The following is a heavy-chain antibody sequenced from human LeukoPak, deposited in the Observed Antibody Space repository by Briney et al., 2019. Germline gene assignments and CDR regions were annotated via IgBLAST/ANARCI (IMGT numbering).Heavy chain of an antibody. CDR2: IYYSGST. CDR3: ARGFPHGGYVWAIDY. Sequence: SETLSLTCTVSGGSISSYYWSWIRQPPGKGLEWIGYIYYSGSTDYNPSLKSRVSISVDTSKNQFSLKLSSVTAADTAVYYCARGFPHGGYVWAIDYWGQGTLVTVSS. CDR1: GGSISSYY. D-gene: IGHD3-16*01. V-gene: IGHV4-59*01. J-gene: IGHJ4*02.